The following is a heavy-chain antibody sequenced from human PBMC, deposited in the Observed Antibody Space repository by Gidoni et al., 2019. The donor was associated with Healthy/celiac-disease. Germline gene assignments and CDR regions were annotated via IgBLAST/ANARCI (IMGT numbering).Heavy chain of an antibody. J-gene: IGHJ6*02. CDR3: ARDVSMVRGPTPGMDV. V-gene: IGHV1-18*01. CDR2: ISAYNGNT. D-gene: IGHD3-10*01. CDR1: GYTFTSYG. Sequence: QVQLVQSGAEVKTPGASVKVSCKASGYTFTSYGISWVRPAPGQGLEWMGWISAYNGNTNYAQKLQGRVTMTTDTSTSTAYMELRSLRSDDTAVYYCARDVSMVRGPTPGMDVWGQGTTVTVSS.